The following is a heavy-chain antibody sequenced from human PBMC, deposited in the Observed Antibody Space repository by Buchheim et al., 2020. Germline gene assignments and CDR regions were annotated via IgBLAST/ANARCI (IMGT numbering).Heavy chain of an antibody. D-gene: IGHD2-2*01. CDR2: IIPILGIA. Sequence: QVQLVQSGAEVKKPGSSVKVSCKASGGTFSSYAISWVRQAPGQGLEWMGRIIPILGIANYAQKFQGRVTITAAKSTSPAYMELSSLRSEDTAVYYCARQYQLLRNYYYYGMDVWGQGTT. J-gene: IGHJ6*02. V-gene: IGHV1-69*04. CDR1: GGTFSSYA. CDR3: ARQYQLLRNYYYYGMDV.